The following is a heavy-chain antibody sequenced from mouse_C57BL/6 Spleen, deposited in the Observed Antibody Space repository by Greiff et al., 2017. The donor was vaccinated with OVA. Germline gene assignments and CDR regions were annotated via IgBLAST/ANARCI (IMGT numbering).Heavy chain of an antibody. CDR3: ATISHYYGSSYWYFDV. CDR1: GFTFTDYY. J-gene: IGHJ1*03. V-gene: IGHV7-3*01. CDR2: IRNKANGYTT. Sequence: EVQGVESGGGLVQPGGSLSLSCAASGFTFTDYYMSWVRQPPGKALEWLGFIRNKANGYTTEYSASVKGRFTISRDNSQSILYLQMNALRAEDSATYYCATISHYYGSSYWYFDVWGTGTTVTVSS. D-gene: IGHD1-1*01.